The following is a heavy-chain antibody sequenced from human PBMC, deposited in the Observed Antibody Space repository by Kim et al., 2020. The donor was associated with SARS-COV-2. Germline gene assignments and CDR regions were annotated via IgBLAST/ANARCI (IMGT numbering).Heavy chain of an antibody. J-gene: IGHJ3*02. D-gene: IGHD1-26*01. Sequence: DSVKGRFTISRDNSKNTLYLQMNSLRAEDTAVYYCAREASIVGATVAFDIWGQGTMVTVSS. V-gene: IGHV3-30*07. CDR3: AREASIVGATVAFDI.